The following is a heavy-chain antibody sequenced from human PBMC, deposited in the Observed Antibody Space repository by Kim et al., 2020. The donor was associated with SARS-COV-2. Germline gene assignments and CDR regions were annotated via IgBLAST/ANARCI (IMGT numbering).Heavy chain of an antibody. V-gene: IGHV4-4*02. Sequence: SETPSLTCDVSGGSISSDNWWSWARQPPGKVLECFGEIYHSGTTYYIPSLKSRVTISVDKSKNQFSLKLRSVTAADKAVDYCARGSASRVFFQLWGQG. CDR3: ARGSASRVFFQL. CDR1: GGSISSDNW. CDR2: IYHSGTT. J-gene: IGHJ1*01. D-gene: IGHD2-15*01.